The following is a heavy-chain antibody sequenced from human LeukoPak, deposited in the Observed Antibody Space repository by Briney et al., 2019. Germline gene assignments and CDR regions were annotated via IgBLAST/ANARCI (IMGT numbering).Heavy chain of an antibody. CDR1: GFTFSSYS. D-gene: IGHD5-12*01. V-gene: IGHV3-21*01. Sequence: EGSLRLSCAASGFTFSSYSMNWVRQAPGKGLEWVSSISSSSSYIYYADSVKGRFTISRDNAKNSLYLQMNSLRAEDTAVYYCARVHSGYDQEGENWFDPWGQGTLVTVSS. CDR3: ARVHSGYDQEGENWFDP. J-gene: IGHJ5*02. CDR2: ISSSSSYI.